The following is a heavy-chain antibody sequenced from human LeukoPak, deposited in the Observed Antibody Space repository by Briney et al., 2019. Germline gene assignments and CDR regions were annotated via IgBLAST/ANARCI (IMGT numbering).Heavy chain of an antibody. CDR1: GFTFSSYT. CDR2: ISSNGGST. CDR3: ARVGSQYDSSGYPY. Sequence: GGSLILSCAASGFTFSSYTMHWVRQAPGKGLEYVSAISSNGGSTYYANSVKGRFTISRDNSKNTLYLQMNSLRAEDTAVYYCARVGSQYDSSGYPYWGQGTLVTVSS. D-gene: IGHD3-22*01. V-gene: IGHV3-64*01. J-gene: IGHJ4*02.